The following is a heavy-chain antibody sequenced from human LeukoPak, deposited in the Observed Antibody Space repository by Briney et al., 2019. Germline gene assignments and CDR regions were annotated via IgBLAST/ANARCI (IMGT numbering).Heavy chain of an antibody. CDR3: ARGDYDFWSGYYRSWFDP. CDR1: GGSFSGYY. CDR2: IYYSGST. D-gene: IGHD3-3*01. J-gene: IGHJ5*02. V-gene: IGHV4-59*01. Sequence: SETLSLTCAVYGGSFSGYYWSWIRQPPGKGLEWIGYIYYSGSTNYNPSLKSRVTISVDTSKNQFSLKLSSVTAADTAVYYCARGDYDFWSGYYRSWFDPWGQGTLVTVSS.